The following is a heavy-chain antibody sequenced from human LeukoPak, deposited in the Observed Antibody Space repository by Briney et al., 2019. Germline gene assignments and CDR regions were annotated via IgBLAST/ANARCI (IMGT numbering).Heavy chain of an antibody. V-gene: IGHV3-30-3*01. J-gene: IGHJ4*02. CDR1: GFTFSSYA. CDR3: AKDGGGDDFDY. CDR2: ISYDGSNK. Sequence: SGGSLRLSCAASGFTFSSYAMHWVRQAPGKGLEWVAVISYDGSNKYYADSVKGRFTISRDNSKNTLYLQMNSLRAEDTAVYYCAKDGGGDDFDYWGQGTLVTVSS. D-gene: IGHD2-21*02.